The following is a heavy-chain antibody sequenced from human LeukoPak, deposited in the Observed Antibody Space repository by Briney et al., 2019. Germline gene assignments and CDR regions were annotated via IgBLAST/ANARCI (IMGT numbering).Heavy chain of an antibody. CDR3: AKFTTGGTYVFDY. V-gene: IGHV4-38-2*02. Sequence: VRPSETLSLTCTVSGYSISSAYYWGWIRQPPEKGLEWIGSIYHSGSTYYNPSLKSRVTISVDTSKNQFSLRLTSVTAADTAVYYCAKFTTGGTYVFDYWGQGTLVTVSS. CDR2: IYHSGST. D-gene: IGHD3-16*01. J-gene: IGHJ4*02. CDR1: GYSISSAYY.